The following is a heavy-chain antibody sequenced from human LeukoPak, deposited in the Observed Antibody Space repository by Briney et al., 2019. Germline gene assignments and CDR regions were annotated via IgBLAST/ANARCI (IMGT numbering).Heavy chain of an antibody. CDR2: IYYSGST. CDR3: ARSIAAAECFDY. CDR1: GGSISSGGYY. Sequence: PSQTLSLTCTVSGGSISSGGYYWSWIRQHPGKGLEWIGYIYYSGSTYYNPSLKSRVTISVDTSKNQFSLKLSSVTAADTAAYYCARSIAAAECFDYWGQGTLVTVSS. V-gene: IGHV4-31*03. D-gene: IGHD6-13*01. J-gene: IGHJ4*02.